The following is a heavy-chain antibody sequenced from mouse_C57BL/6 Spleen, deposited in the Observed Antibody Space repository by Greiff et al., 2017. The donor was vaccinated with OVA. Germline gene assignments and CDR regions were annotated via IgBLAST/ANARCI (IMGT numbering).Heavy chain of an antibody. D-gene: IGHD1-1*02. CDR3: ARFYGHYYAMDY. Sequence: QVQLQQPGAELVKPGASVKLSCKASGYTFTSYWMRWVKQRPGQGLVWIGEIDPSDSYTNYNQKFKGKATLTVDTSSSTAYMQLSSLTSEDSAVYYCARFYGHYYAMDYWGQGTSVTVSS. J-gene: IGHJ4*01. CDR2: IDPSDSYT. CDR1: GYTFTSYW. V-gene: IGHV1-50*01.